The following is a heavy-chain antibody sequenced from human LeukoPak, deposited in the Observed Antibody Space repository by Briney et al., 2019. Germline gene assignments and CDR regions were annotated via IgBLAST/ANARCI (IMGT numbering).Heavy chain of an antibody. J-gene: IGHJ4*02. CDR1: GGTFSSYA. CDR3: AREHCSSTSCYQFDY. CDR2: IIPIFGTA. Sequence: SVKVSCKASGGTFSSYAISWVRQAPGQGLEWMGGIIPIFGTANYAQKFQGRVTITADKSTSTAYMELSSLRSEDTAVYYCAREHCSSTSCYQFDYWGQGTLVTVFS. V-gene: IGHV1-69*06. D-gene: IGHD2-2*01.